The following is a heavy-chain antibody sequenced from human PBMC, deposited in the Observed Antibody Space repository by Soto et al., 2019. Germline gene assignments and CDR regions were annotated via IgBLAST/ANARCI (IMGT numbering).Heavy chain of an antibody. D-gene: IGHD3-16*01. V-gene: IGHV1-8*01. J-gene: IGHJ4*02. CDR2: MNPNSGNT. Sequence: ASVKVSCKASGYTFTSYDINWVRPATGQGLEWMGWMNPNSGNTGYAQKFQGRVTMTRNTSISTAYMELSSLRSDDTAVYYCARFRDDLGGFDYWGQGTLVTVSS. CDR3: ARFRDDLGGFDY. CDR1: GYTFTSYD.